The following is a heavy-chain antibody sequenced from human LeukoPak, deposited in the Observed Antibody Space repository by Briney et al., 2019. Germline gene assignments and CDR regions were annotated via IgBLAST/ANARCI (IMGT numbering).Heavy chain of an antibody. Sequence: SETLSLTCTVSGGSISSSGYYWGWVRQPRGQGLEWIASIYYSGSTYYNPSLKSRVTLSVDTSKYQLPLKLSSLTAADTAVYYCARHEYSGSYYGLSWFDPWGQGTLVTVSS. CDR2: IYYSGST. V-gene: IGHV4-39*01. CDR3: ARHEYSGSYYGLSWFDP. D-gene: IGHD1-26*01. CDR1: GGSISSSGYY. J-gene: IGHJ5*02.